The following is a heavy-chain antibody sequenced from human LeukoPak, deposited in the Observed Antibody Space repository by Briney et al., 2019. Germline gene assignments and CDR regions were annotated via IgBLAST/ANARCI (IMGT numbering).Heavy chain of an antibody. CDR2: INQDGSEK. Sequence: PGGSLRLSCAASGFTFSNYWMSWVRQAPGKGLEWVAYINQDGSEKDYVESVRGRFTISRDNAKNSMYLQMNSLRAEDTAVYYCAKGSSGWFQDAFDIWGQGTMVTVSS. CDR1: GFTFSNYW. CDR3: AKGSSGWFQDAFDI. J-gene: IGHJ3*02. V-gene: IGHV3-7*01. D-gene: IGHD6-19*01.